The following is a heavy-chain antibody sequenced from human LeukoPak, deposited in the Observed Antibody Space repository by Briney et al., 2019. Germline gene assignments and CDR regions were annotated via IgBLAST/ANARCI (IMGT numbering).Heavy chain of an antibody. J-gene: IGHJ4*02. CDR2: INHSGST. V-gene: IGHV4-34*01. CDR3: ARGRRGQQLVRGFDY. D-gene: IGHD6-13*01. CDR1: GGSFSGYY. Sequence: NPSETLFLTCAVYGGSFSGYYWSWIRQPPGKGLEWIGEINHSGSTNYNPSLKSRVTISVDTSKNQFSLKLSSVTAADTAVYYCARGRRGQQLVRGFDYWGQGTLVTVSS.